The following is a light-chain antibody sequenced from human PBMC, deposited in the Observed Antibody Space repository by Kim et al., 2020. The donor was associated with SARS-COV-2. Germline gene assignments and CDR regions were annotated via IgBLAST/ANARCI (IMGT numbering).Light chain of an antibody. J-gene: IGKJ4*01. Sequence: DIQMTQSPSSLAASVGDRVTIACRASQSIKTYLNWYQQKPGEAPKLLIYAASTLQSGVPSRFSGSGSGTDFTLTISSLQPEDFAIYYCQQSHTAPLLTFGGGTKVDIK. V-gene: IGKV1-39*01. CDR2: AAS. CDR1: QSIKTY. CDR3: QQSHTAPLLT.